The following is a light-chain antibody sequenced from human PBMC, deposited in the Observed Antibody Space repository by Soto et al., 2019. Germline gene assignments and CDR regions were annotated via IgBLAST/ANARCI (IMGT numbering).Light chain of an antibody. V-gene: IGKV1-5*03. J-gene: IGKJ2*01. CDR2: KAS. CDR1: QGIGTW. CDR3: QHYSSYPFT. Sequence: DIQMTQSPSTLSASVGDRVTITCRASQGIGTWLAWYQQKPGKGPKLLVYKASSLESGVPSRFNGSGSGTEFTLTITTLQPDDFATYHCQHYSSYPFTFGQGTKVDIK.